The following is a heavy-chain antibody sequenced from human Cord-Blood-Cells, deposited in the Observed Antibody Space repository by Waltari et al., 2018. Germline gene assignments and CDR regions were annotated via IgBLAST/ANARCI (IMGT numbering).Heavy chain of an antibody. CDR3: ARTHDYSNYWFDP. V-gene: IGHV1-69*12. CDR1: GGHFSRYS. CDR2: IIPIFGTA. J-gene: IGHJ5*02. Sequence: QVQLVQSGAEVKKPGSSVKVSCKASGGHFSRYSISWVRQAPGQGLEWMGGIIPIFGTANYAQKFQGRVTITADESTSTAYMELSSLRSEDTAVYYCARTHDYSNYWFDPWGQGTLVTVSS. D-gene: IGHD4-4*01.